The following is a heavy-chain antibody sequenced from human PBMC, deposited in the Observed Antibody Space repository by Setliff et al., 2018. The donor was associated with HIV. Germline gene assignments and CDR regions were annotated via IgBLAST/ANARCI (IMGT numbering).Heavy chain of an antibody. CDR2: IHYSGST. J-gene: IGHJ3*02. Sequence: SETLSLTCSVSSGSISSTNYYWGWIRQPPGKGLEWIGTIHYSGSTYYNPSLKSRVTISVDTSKNQFSLKLSSVTAADTAVFYCARHCLPTENTYCQTSDVFDIWGQGTMVTVAS. V-gene: IGHV4-39*01. CDR1: SGSISSTNYY. CDR3: ARHCLPTENTYCQTSDVFDI. D-gene: IGHD2-15*01.